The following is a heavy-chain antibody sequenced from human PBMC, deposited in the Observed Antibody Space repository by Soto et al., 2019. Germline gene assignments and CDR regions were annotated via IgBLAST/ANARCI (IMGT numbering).Heavy chain of an antibody. D-gene: IGHD3-10*01. CDR2: FYTNGIS. CDR3: ARAGNEYGVDV. V-gene: IGHV4-4*07. J-gene: IGHJ6*02. CDR1: GGSISSYH. Sequence: SETLSLTCTVSGGSISSYHWSWIRQSAGQGLEWIGRFYTNGISHYNPSLKSRLSMSADTSKNQLSLTLTPVTAADTGVYYCARAGNEYGVDVWGQGTTVTVSS.